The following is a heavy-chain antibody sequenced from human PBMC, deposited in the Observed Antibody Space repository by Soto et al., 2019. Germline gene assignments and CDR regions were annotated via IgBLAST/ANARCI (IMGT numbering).Heavy chain of an antibody. CDR2: INHSGST. D-gene: IGHD2-15*01. V-gene: IGHV4-34*01. CDR1: GGSFSGYY. J-gene: IGHJ6*02. Sequence: QVQLQQWGAGLLKPSETLSLTCAVYGGSFSGYYWSWIRQPPGKGLEWIGEINHSGSTNYNPSLMRRVTISVDSSKNQFSLNLSSVTAADTAVYYCARGRRGYCSGGSCYPYGMDVWGQGTTVTVSS. CDR3: ARGRRGYCSGGSCYPYGMDV.